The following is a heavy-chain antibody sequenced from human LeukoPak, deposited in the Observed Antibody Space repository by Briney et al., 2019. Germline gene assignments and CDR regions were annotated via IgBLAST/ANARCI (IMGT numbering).Heavy chain of an antibody. CDR3: ARTVPYYYDSSGYYGNYFDY. V-gene: IGHV3-48*01. Sequence: GGSLRLSCAASGFIFGRDSMNWVRQAPGRGLEWISYISRDSDIRYYADSVRGRFHISRDNARNSLYLQMNSLRADDTAMYYCARTVPYYYDSSGYYGNYFDYWGQGTLVTVSS. CDR2: ISRDSDIR. D-gene: IGHD3-22*01. J-gene: IGHJ4*02. CDR1: GFIFGRDS.